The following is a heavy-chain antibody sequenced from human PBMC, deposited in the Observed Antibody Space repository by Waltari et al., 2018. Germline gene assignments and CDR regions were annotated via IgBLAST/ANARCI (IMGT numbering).Heavy chain of an antibody. CDR2: IVPIFGTA. J-gene: IGHJ3*02. CDR3: ASLGDYGDYRGAFDI. D-gene: IGHD4-17*01. V-gene: IGHV1-69*05. CDR1: GGTFSSYA. Sequence: QVQLVQSGAEVKKPGSSVKVSCKASGGTFSSYAISWVRQAPGQGLEWMGGIVPIFGTANYAQKFQGRVTITTDESTSTAYMELSSLRSEDTAVYYCASLGDYGDYRGAFDIWGQGTMVTVSS.